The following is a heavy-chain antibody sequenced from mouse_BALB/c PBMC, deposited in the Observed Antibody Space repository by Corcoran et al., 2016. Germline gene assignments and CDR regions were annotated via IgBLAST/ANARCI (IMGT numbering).Heavy chain of an antibody. J-gene: IGHJ2*01. CDR3: ARGYGNYYFDY. D-gene: IGHD2-10*02. Sequence: QIQLQQSAPELVKPGASVKISCKASGYTFTDYYINWVKQKPGQGLEWIGWINPGSGNTKYNEKFKGKATLTADTSSSTAYMQLSSLTSEDTAVYFCARGYGNYYFDYWGQGTTLTVSS. CDR2: INPGSGNT. CDR1: GYTFTDYY. V-gene: IGHV1-84*02.